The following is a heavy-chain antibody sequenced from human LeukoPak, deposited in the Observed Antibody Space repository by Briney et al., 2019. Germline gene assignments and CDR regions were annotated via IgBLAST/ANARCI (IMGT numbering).Heavy chain of an antibody. CDR3: ARSSGRVAATPFDY. Sequence: PSETLSLTCTVSGGSISSYYWSWIRQPPGKGLEWIGYFYYSGSTNYNPSLKSRVTISVDTSKNQFSLKLSSVTAADTAVYYCARSSGRVAATPFDYWGKGTLVTVSS. D-gene: IGHD2-15*01. CDR1: GGSISSYY. CDR2: FYYSGST. V-gene: IGHV4-59*01. J-gene: IGHJ4*02.